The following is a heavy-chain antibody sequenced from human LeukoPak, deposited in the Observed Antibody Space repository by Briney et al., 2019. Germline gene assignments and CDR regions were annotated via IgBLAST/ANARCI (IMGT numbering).Heavy chain of an antibody. D-gene: IGHD6-19*01. J-gene: IGHJ6*03. V-gene: IGHV1-2*02. Sequence: ASVKVSCKASGYTFTGYYMHWVRQAPGQGLEWMGWINPNSGGTNYAQKFQGRVTMTRDTSISTAYMELSRLRSDDTAVYYCARGSSRRGGAVAGTQLDYTRYYYMDVWGKGTTVTISS. CDR3: ARGSSRRGGAVAGTQLDYTRYYYMDV. CDR1: GYTFTGYY. CDR2: INPNSGGT.